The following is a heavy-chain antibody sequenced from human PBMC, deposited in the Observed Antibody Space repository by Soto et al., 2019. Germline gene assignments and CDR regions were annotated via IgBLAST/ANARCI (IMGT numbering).Heavy chain of an antibody. J-gene: IGHJ4*02. Sequence: GGSLRLSCVASGFTFSSYVMHWVRQAPGKGLEWVAVISYDGSNKYYADSVKGRFTISRDNSKNTLYVQMNSLRAEDTAVYYCVRGPSSLTRLDYWGQGTLVTVSS. CDR3: VRGPSSLTRLDY. V-gene: IGHV3-30-3*01. CDR2: ISYDGSNK. CDR1: GFTFSSYV. D-gene: IGHD2-2*01.